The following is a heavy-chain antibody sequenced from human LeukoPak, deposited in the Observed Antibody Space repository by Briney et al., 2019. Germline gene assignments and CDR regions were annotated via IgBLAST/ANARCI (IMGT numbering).Heavy chain of an antibody. CDR3: ARDLKFGGSDY. V-gene: IGHV3-7*01. CDR1: GFTFSTYW. Sequence: PGGSLRLSCSASGFTFSTYWMSWVRQAPGKGLEWVANMRRGGNEIYYLDSVRGRFTISRDNAKNSLYLQMNSLRAEDTAVYYCARDLKFGGSDYWGQGTLVTVSS. J-gene: IGHJ4*02. CDR2: MRRGGNEI. D-gene: IGHD3-10*01.